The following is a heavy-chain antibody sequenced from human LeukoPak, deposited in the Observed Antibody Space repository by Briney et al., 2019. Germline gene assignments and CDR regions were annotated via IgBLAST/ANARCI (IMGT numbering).Heavy chain of an antibody. Sequence: ASVKVSCKASGYTFTSYDINWVRQATGQGLEWMGWMNPNSDNTGYAQKFQGRVTMTRNTSISTAYMELSSLRSEDTAVYYCASSRGYYYDSSGGYYFDYWGQGTLVTVSS. CDR3: ASSRGYYYDSSGGYYFDY. CDR2: MNPNSDNT. D-gene: IGHD3-22*01. CDR1: GYTFTSYD. J-gene: IGHJ4*02. V-gene: IGHV1-8*01.